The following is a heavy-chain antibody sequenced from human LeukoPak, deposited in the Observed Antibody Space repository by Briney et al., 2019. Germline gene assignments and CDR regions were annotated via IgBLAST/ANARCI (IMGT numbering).Heavy chain of an antibody. J-gene: IGHJ6*02. CDR1: GFTFSSYW. Sequence: PGGSLRLSCAASGFTFSSYWMYWVRQAPGKGLVWVSRINSDGSTTSYADSVKGRFTISRDNAKNTLYLQMNNLRAEDTAVYYCARVGTTSNFYYYYGMDVWGQGTTVTVSS. CDR3: ARVGTTSNFYYYYGMDV. V-gene: IGHV3-74*01. CDR2: INSDGSTT. D-gene: IGHD2/OR15-2a*01.